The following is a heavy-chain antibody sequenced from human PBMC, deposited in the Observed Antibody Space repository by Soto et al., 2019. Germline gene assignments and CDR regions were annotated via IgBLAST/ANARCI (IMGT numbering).Heavy chain of an antibody. CDR2: IKGDGSRI. D-gene: IGHD3-16*01. V-gene: IGHV3-74*01. CDR3: GRGEDHACYFDN. Sequence: EVQLVESGGGFVQPGGSLRVSCAASGFTFSAYWMHWVRQAPGKGLVWVSRIKGDGSRIDFADSVRGRFTISRDNAENTVFLQMNSLGADDAAVYYCGRGEDHACYFDNWGQGTLVTVSS. J-gene: IGHJ4*02. CDR1: GFTFSAYW.